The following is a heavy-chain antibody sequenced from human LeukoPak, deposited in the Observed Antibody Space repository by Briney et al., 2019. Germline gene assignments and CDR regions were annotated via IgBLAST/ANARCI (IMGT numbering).Heavy chain of an antibody. Sequence: ASVKVSCKVSGYTLTELSMHWVRQAPGKGLEWMGGFDPEDGETIYAQKFQGRVTMTEDTSTDTAYMELSSLRSEDTAVYHCATVHYDFWSGYSMYYFDYWGQGTLVTVSS. D-gene: IGHD3-3*01. J-gene: IGHJ4*02. CDR2: FDPEDGET. V-gene: IGHV1-24*01. CDR3: ATVHYDFWSGYSMYYFDY. CDR1: GYTLTELS.